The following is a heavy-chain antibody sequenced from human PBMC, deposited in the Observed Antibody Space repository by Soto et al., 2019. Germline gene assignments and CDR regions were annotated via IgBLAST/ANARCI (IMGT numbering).Heavy chain of an antibody. CDR2: IKQDGSEK. V-gene: IGHV3-7*01. CDR3: ARESGIAARPPHY. J-gene: IGHJ4*02. Sequence: GGSLRLSCAASGFTFSSYWMSWVRQAPGKGLEWVANIKQDGSEKYYVDSVKGRFTISRDNAKNSLYLQMNSLRAEDTAVYYCARESGIAARPPHYWGQGTLVTVSS. CDR1: GFTFSSYW. D-gene: IGHD6-6*01.